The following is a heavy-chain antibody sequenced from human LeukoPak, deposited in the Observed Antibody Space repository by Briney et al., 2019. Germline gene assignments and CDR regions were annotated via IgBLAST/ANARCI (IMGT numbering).Heavy chain of an antibody. Sequence: ASVKVSCKASGYTFTGYYMHWVRQAPGQGLEWMGWINPNSGGTNYAQKFQGRVTMTRDTSISTAYMELSRLRSDDTAVYYCARGITYYYDSGGYYSFWYFDYWGQGTLVTVSS. CDR1: GYTFTGYY. D-gene: IGHD3-22*01. V-gene: IGHV1-2*02. J-gene: IGHJ4*02. CDR3: ARGITYYYDSGGYYSFWYFDY. CDR2: INPNSGGT.